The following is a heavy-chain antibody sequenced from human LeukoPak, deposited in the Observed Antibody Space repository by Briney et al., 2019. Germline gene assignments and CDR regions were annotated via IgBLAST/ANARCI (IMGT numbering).Heavy chain of an antibody. J-gene: IGHJ4*02. CDR1: GFTFSSYG. CDR3: AKGLKTFVYSGSYSLPCDY. D-gene: IGHD1-26*01. Sequence: QPGGSLRLSCAASGFTFSSYGMHWVRQAPGKGLEWVAFIRYDGSNKYYADSVKGRFTISRDNSKNTLYLQMNSLRAEDTAVYYCAKGLKTFVYSGSYSLPCDYWGQGTLVTVSS. CDR2: IRYDGSNK. V-gene: IGHV3-30*02.